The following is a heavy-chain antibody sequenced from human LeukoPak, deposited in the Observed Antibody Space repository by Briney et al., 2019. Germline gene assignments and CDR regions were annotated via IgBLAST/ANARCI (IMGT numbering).Heavy chain of an antibody. CDR1: GFTLSDYY. CDR2: ISRSGRDI. CDR3: ARVPSLGVAIDF. J-gene: IGHJ4*02. Sequence: TGGSLRLSCAASGFTLSDYYMSWNRQAPGKGREWVSYISRSGRDIYYADPMKGRLTISRDNAKNSLYLQMSNLRAEDTAVYYCARVPSLGVAIDFWGQGTLVTVSS. D-gene: IGHD3-16*01. V-gene: IGHV3-11*01.